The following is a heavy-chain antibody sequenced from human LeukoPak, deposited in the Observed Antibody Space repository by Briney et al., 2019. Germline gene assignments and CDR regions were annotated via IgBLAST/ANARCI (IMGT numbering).Heavy chain of an antibody. CDR1: GYTFTGYY. CDR3: ARDRPNCSSTSCYEPLFDY. V-gene: IGHV1-2*02. D-gene: IGHD2-2*01. CDR2: INPNSGGT. J-gene: IGHJ4*02. Sequence: ASVKVSCKASGYTFTGYYMHWVRQAPGQGLEWMGWINPNSGGTNYAQKFQGRVTMTRDTSISTAYMELSRLRPDDTAVYYCARDRPNCSSTSCYEPLFDYWGQGTLVTVSS.